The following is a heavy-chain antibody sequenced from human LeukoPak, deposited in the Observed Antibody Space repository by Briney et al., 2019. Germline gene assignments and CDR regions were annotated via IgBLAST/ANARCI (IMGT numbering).Heavy chain of an antibody. V-gene: IGHV4-59*01. CDR2: IYYSGST. Sequence: SETLSVTRTDSGGSISSDYWCWIRQPPGKGLEWVGYIYYSGSTNYNPSLKSRVTISVDTSKNQFSLNLNSLTAADTAVYYCARDKTSNTARVAGAFDIWGQGTMVTVSS. J-gene: IGHJ3*02. CDR3: ARDKTSNTARVAGAFDI. D-gene: IGHD5-18*01. CDR1: GGSISSDY.